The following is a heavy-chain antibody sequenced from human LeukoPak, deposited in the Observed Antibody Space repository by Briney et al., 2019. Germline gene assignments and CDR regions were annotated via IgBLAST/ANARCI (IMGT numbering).Heavy chain of an antibody. CDR2: ISSSSTYI. Sequence: GGSLRLSCAASGFTFSSYSMNWVRQAPGKGLEWVSSISSSSTYIYYADSVKGRFTISRENAKNSLYLQMNSLRAEDTAVYYCARGSTSGSESDYWGQGTLVTVSS. CDR1: GFTFSSYS. CDR3: ARGSTSGSESDY. D-gene: IGHD2-2*01. J-gene: IGHJ4*02. V-gene: IGHV3-21*01.